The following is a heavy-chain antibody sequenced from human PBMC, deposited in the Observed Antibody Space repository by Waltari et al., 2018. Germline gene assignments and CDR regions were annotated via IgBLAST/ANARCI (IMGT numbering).Heavy chain of an antibody. D-gene: IGHD1-7*01. V-gene: IGHV4-59*01. J-gene: IGHJ4*02. CDR1: GDSISNYY. CDR2: IYYSEST. CDR3: ARSKSGSWNYGGPFDY. Sequence: QVQMQESGPGLVKPSETLSLTCTVSGDSISNYYWSWIRQPPGKGLEWIGYIYYSESTNYNPSLKSRVTISVDASKNQFSLKLTSVTAADTAIFYCARSKSGSWNYGGPFDYWGQGTLVTVSS.